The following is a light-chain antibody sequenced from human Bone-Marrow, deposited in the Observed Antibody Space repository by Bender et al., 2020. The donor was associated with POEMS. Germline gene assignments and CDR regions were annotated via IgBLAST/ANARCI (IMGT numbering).Light chain of an antibody. CDR1: SSDVGAYNY. CDR2: DVF. J-gene: IGLJ1*01. Sequence: QSALTQPVSVFGSPGQSITISCTGTSSDVGAYNYVSWFQQHPGKVPKLIIYDVFNRPSGVSNRFSGSKSGSTASLTISDLQAEDEADYYCISYTSISTYVFGTGTKVTVL. CDR3: ISYTSISTYV. V-gene: IGLV2-14*01.